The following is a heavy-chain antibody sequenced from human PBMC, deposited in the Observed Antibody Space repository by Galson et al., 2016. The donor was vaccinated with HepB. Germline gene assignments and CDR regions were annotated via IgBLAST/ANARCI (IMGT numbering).Heavy chain of an antibody. CDR2: IYQSGST. J-gene: IGHJ4*02. D-gene: IGHD6-13*01. CDR1: GGSISNYRW. Sequence: ETLSLTCAVSGGSISNYRWWSWVRQPPGKGLEWIGEIYQSGSTNYNPSLENRVTISVGKSKNQFSLMLSSVTAADTAVYYCARHLTTAGTRGFDSWGQGTLVTVSS. V-gene: IGHV4-4*02. CDR3: ARHLTTAGTRGFDS.